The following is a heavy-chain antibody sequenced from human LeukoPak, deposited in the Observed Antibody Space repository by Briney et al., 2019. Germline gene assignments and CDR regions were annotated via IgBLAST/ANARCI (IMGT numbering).Heavy chain of an antibody. J-gene: IGHJ3*02. CDR1: GFTFSSYS. D-gene: IGHD5-18*01. CDR2: ISNSRSNI. CDR3: ASLRGYTYAYDAYEI. V-gene: IGHV3-48*04. Sequence: QSGGSLRLSCAASGFTFSSYSLNWVRQAPGKGLEWISYISNSRSNIYYADSVKGRFTISRDNAKKSLYLQMNSLRAEDTAVYYCASLRGYTYAYDAYEIWGQGTMVTVSS.